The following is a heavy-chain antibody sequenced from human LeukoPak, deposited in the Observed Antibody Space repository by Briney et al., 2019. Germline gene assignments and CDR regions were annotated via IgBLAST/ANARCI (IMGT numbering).Heavy chain of an antibody. CDR3: ARALISAAGIYPPDN. J-gene: IGHJ4*02. D-gene: IGHD6-13*01. V-gene: IGHV1-2*02. Sequence: ASVKVSCKASGYTFSGYYIYWVRQAPGQGLEWMGWINPNSGDTVYAQKFQGRVTLTRDTSISTAYMELSRLRSDDSAVYYCARALISAAGIYPPDNWGQGTLVTVSS. CDR1: GYTFSGYY. CDR2: INPNSGDT.